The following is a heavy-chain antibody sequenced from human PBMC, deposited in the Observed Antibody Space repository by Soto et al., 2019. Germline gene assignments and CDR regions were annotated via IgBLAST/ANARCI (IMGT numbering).Heavy chain of an antibody. J-gene: IGHJ4*02. CDR2: IIPIPGIA. CDR3: ARETVGSYALLDY. CDR1: GGSYSTYT. D-gene: IGHD2-15*01. Sequence: QVQVVQSGAEVKKPGSSVKVSCKASGGSYSTYTISWVRQAPGQGLEWMGRIIPIPGIANYPQTFQGRVRIGADKATHTPYMGLTDITSEDTAVYYIARETVGSYALLDYWGQGSLVSVSS. V-gene: IGHV1-69*02.